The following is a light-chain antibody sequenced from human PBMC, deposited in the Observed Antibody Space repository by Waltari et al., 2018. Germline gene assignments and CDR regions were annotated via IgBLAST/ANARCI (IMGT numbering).Light chain of an antibody. Sequence: DIVVTQYPDSLTVSLGARAPISCTSSQSVLDRTNNKHNLGWYQQKPGQPPKLLIYWASTREIGVPDRFSGSGSGTEFTLTISSLQAEDVAVYYCQQYWSSPTFGGGTKVEIK. J-gene: IGKJ4*01. V-gene: IGKV4-1*01. CDR3: QQYWSSPT. CDR1: QSVLDRTNNKHN. CDR2: WAS.